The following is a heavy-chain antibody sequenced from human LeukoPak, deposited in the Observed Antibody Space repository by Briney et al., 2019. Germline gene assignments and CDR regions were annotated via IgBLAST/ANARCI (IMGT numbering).Heavy chain of an antibody. J-gene: IGHJ4*02. CDR2: ISGSGGST. CDR1: GFTFSSYA. CDR3: AKDRAGREGFDY. Sequence: GGSLGLSCAASGFTFSSYAMSWVRRAPGKGLEWVSAISGSGGSTYYADSVKGRFTISRDNSKNTLYLQMNSLRAEDTAVYYCAKDRAGREGFDYWGQGTLVTVSS. D-gene: IGHD1-26*01. V-gene: IGHV3-23*01.